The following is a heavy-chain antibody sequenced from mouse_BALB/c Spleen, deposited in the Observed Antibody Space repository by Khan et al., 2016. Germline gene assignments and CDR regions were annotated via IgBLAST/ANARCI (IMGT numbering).Heavy chain of an antibody. CDR3: AGLGNFYHCYFDV. CDR2: INTHSGVP. CDR1: GYTFTTAG. D-gene: IGHD2-1*01. J-gene: IGHJ1*01. V-gene: IGHV9-4*02. Sequence: QIQLVQSGPELKKPGETVRISCKASGYTFTTAGMQWVQKMPGKGLKWIGWINTHSGVPKYAEDFKGRFAFSLENSASTAYLQISNLNNEDTATYFCAGLGNFYHCYFDVWGAGTTVTVSS.